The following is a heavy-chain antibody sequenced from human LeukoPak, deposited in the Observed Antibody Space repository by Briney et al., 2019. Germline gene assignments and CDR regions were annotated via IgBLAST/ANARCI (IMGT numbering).Heavy chain of an antibody. CDR1: GYTFTANY. CDR2: LNPNNGDT. J-gene: IGHJ5*02. V-gene: IGHV1-2*06. Sequence: ASVKVSCKASGYTFTANYMHWVRLAPGQGLEWMGRLNPNNGDTTYAQKFQGRVTMTRDTSISTAYMELSSLRSDDTAVYYCAREGRNWFDPWGQGTLVTVSS. CDR3: AREGRNWFDP.